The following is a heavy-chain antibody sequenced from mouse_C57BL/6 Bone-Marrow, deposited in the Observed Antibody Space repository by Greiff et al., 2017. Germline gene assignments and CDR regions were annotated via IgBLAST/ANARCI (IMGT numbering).Heavy chain of an antibody. CDR2: INPNNGGT. CDR3: ARRRLRRGYYAMDY. Sequence: EVQVVESGPELVKPGASVKMSCKASGYTFTDYNMHWVKQSHGKSLEWIGYINPNNGGTSYNQKFKGKATLTVNKSSSTAYMELRSLTSEDSAVYYCARRRLRRGYYAMDYWGQGTSVTVSS. D-gene: IGHD2-4*01. CDR1: GYTFTDYN. J-gene: IGHJ4*01. V-gene: IGHV1-22*01.